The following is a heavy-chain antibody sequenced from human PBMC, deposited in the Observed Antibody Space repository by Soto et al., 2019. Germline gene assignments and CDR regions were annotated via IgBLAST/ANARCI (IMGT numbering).Heavy chain of an antibody. CDR3: ARGRAGFWSGYFTY. V-gene: IGHV1-2*02. J-gene: IGHJ4*02. CDR2: INPNSGGT. Sequence: ASVKVSCKASGYTFTGYYMHWVRQAPGQGLEWMGWINPNSGGTNYAQKFQGRVTMTRDTSISTAYMELSRLRSDDTAVYYCARGRAGFWSGYFTYWGQGTLVTVYS. CDR1: GYTFTGYY. D-gene: IGHD3-3*01.